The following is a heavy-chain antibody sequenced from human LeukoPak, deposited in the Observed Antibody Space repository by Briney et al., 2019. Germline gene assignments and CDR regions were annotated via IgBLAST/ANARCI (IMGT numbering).Heavy chain of an antibody. Sequence: ASVKVSCKASGYTFTGYYMHWVRQAPGQGLEWMGWINPNSGGTNYAQKFQGRVTMTRDTSTSTVYMELSSLRFEDTAVYYCARDLGLRGVTNWFDPWGQGTLVTVSS. CDR3: ARDLGLRGVTNWFDP. CDR1: GYTFTGYY. J-gene: IGHJ5*02. D-gene: IGHD3-10*01. V-gene: IGHV1-2*02. CDR2: INPNSGGT.